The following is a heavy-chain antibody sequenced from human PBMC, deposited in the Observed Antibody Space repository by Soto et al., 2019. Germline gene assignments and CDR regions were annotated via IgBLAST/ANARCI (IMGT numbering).Heavy chain of an antibody. J-gene: IGHJ3*02. Sequence: ASVKVSCKASGYTFTGYYMHWVRQAPGQGLEWMGWINPNSGGTNYAQKFQGWVTMTRDTSISTAYMELSRLRSDDTAVYYCASMVGYCSGGSCSGAGPRQAFDIWGQGTMVTVSS. CDR2: INPNSGGT. CDR1: GYTFTGYY. CDR3: ASMVGYCSGGSCSGAGPRQAFDI. V-gene: IGHV1-2*04. D-gene: IGHD2-15*01.